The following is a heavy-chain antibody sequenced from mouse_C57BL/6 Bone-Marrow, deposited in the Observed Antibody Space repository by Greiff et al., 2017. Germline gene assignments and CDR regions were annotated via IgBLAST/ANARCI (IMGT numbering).Heavy chain of an antibody. CDR1: GFTFSDDG. CDR2: ISSGSSTI. CDR3: ARGDYAYEGAWFAY. J-gene: IGHJ3*01. V-gene: IGHV5-17*01. D-gene: IGHD2-2*01. Sequence: EVQVVESGGGLVKPGGSLKLSCAASGFTFSDDGMHWVRQAPEKGLKRVAYISSGSSTIYSTDTVKGRFTISRAYAKTTLFLQMTSLRSEDAAMYYCARGDYAYEGAWFAYWGEGALVTVSA.